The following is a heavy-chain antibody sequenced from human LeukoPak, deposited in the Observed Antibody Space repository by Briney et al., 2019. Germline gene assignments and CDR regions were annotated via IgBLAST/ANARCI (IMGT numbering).Heavy chain of an antibody. CDR3: ASVDYYDSSGYDRFDY. CDR2: IIPIFGTA. CDR1: GGTFSSYA. J-gene: IGHJ4*02. D-gene: IGHD3-22*01. Sequence: SVKVSCKASGGTFSSYAISWVRQAPGQGLEWMGGIIPIFGTANYAQKFQGRVTITADVSTSTAYMELSSLRSEDTAVYYCASVDYYDSSGYDRFDYWGQGTLVTVSS. V-gene: IGHV1-69*01.